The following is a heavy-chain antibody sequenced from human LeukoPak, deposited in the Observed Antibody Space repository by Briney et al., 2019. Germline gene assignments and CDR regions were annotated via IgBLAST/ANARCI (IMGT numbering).Heavy chain of an antibody. Sequence: ETLSLTCTVSGGSISSYYWSWVRQAPGKGLEWVSGISSSGDSSYYADSVKGRFTISRDNSKNTLYLQMSSLRAEDTAVYYCAKDFQSGYYYFDYWGQGTLVTVSS. CDR3: AKDFQSGYYYFDY. J-gene: IGHJ4*02. V-gene: IGHV3-23*01. D-gene: IGHD3-3*01. CDR1: GGSISSYY. CDR2: ISSSGDSS.